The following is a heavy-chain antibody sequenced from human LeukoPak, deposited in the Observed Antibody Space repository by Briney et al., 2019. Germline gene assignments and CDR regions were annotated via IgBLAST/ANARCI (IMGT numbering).Heavy chain of an antibody. V-gene: IGHV4-59*12. Sequence: SETLSLTCTVSGGSISSYYWSWIRQPPGKGLEWIGYIYYSGTTNYKSSLKSRVTMSVDTSKNQFSLKLSSVTAADTAVYYCASVRGYSSGWYASGFDPWGQGTLVTVSS. CDR3: ASVRGYSSGWYASGFDP. D-gene: IGHD6-19*01. CDR1: GGSISSYY. J-gene: IGHJ5*02. CDR2: IYYSGTT.